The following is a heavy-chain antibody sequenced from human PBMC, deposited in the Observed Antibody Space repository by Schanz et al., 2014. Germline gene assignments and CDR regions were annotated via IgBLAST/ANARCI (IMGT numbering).Heavy chain of an antibody. CDR3: ARPRYAKSRPKEPTISGLCIDS. Sequence: EVQLVQSGAEVKKPGESLKISCKASGYRFGSYWIGWVRQMPGKGLEWMGIIYPGDSDTRYSPSFQGQVTISADKFTNTAYLQWNSLQASDTAIYYCARPRYAKSRPKEPTISGLCIDSWGQGALVTVSS. V-gene: IGHV5-51*01. CDR1: GYRFGSYW. CDR2: IYPGDSDT. J-gene: IGHJ4*02. D-gene: IGHD3-16*01.